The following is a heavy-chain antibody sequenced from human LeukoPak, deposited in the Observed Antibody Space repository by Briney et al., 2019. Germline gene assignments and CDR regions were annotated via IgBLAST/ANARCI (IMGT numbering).Heavy chain of an antibody. CDR2: IYTRGST. J-gene: IGHJ3*02. Sequence: SWTLSLTCTVSGGSITNYYWSWIRQPAGKGLEWIGRIYTRGSTNYNPSLKSRVTMSVDTSKNHFSLKLSSVTAADTAVYYCARGRFCSADICSGGDAFDIWGQGTMVSVSS. CDR3: ARGRFCSADICSGGDAFDI. CDR1: GGSITNYY. V-gene: IGHV4-4*07. D-gene: IGHD3-3*01.